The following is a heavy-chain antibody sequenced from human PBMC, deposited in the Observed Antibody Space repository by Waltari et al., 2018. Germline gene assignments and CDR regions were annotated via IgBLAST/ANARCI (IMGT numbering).Heavy chain of an antibody. CDR1: GGSFSGYY. D-gene: IGHD6-19*01. J-gene: IGHJ4*02. CDR3: ARGSGSGSSKHFDY. CDR2: INHSGRT. V-gene: IGHV4-34*01. Sequence: QVQLQQWGAGLLKPSETLSLTCAVYGGSFSGYYWSWIRQPPGKGLEWIGEINHSGRTNYNPPLKSRVNISVDTSKNQFSLKLSSVTAADTAVYYCARGSGSGSSKHFDYWGQGTLVTVSS.